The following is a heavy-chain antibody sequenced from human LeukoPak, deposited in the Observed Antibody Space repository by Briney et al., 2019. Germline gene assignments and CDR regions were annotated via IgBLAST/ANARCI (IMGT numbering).Heavy chain of an antibody. CDR2: INPNSGGT. D-gene: IGHD4-11*01. CDR1: GYTFTGYY. V-gene: IGHV1-2*02. Sequence: ASVKVSCKASGYTFTGYYIHWVRQAPGQGLEWMGWINPNSGGTNYAQKFQGRVTMTRDTSISTAYMELSRLRSDDTAVYYCARGDYRRPFYYYYYYMDVWGKGTTVTVSS. J-gene: IGHJ6*03. CDR3: ARGDYRRPFYYYYYYMDV.